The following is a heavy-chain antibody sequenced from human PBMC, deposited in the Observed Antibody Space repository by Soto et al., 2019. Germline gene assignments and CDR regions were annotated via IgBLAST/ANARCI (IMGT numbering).Heavy chain of an antibody. Sequence: SVKVSCKASGGTFSSYAISWVRQAPGQGLEWMGGIIPIFGTANYAQKFQGRVTITADESTSTAYMELSSLRSEDTAVYYCARGTYYYDSSGYYYVYWGQGTLVTVSS. CDR2: IIPIFGTA. J-gene: IGHJ4*02. CDR3: ARGTYYYDSSGYYYVY. CDR1: GGTFSSYA. D-gene: IGHD3-22*01. V-gene: IGHV1-69*13.